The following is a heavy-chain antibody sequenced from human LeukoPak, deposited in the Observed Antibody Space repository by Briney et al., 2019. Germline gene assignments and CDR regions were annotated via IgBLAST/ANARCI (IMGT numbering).Heavy chain of an antibody. CDR1: GGSISSYY. J-gene: IGHJ4*02. D-gene: IGHD3-22*01. V-gene: IGHV4-59*01. CDR3: ARLRYDSSGKSTGFDS. CDR2: IYYSGST. Sequence: PSETLSLTCTVSGGSISSYYWSWIRQPPGKGLEWIGYIYYSGSTNYNPSLKSRVTISVDTSKNQFSLKLSSVTAADTAVYYCARLRYDSSGKSTGFDSWGQGTLVTVSS.